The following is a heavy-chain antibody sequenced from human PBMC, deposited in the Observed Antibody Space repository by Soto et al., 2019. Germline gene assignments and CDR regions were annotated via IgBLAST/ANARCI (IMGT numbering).Heavy chain of an antibody. CDR3: ARGAYCSGGSCYPENYYYYYGMDV. CDR2: INHSGST. J-gene: IGHJ6*02. Sequence: QVQLQQWGAGLLKPSETLSLTCAVYGGSFSGYYWSWIRQPPGKGLEWIGEINHSGSTNYNPSLKSRVTISVDTSKNQFSLKLSSVTAADMAVYYCARGAYCSGGSCYPENYYYYYGMDVWGQGTTVTVSS. V-gene: IGHV4-34*01. D-gene: IGHD2-15*01. CDR1: GGSFSGYY.